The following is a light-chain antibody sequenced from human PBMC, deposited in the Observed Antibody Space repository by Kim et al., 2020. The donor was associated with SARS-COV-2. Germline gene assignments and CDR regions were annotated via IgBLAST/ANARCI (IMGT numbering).Light chain of an antibody. CDR1: QSVLYRSNNENY. CDR3: QQYRSTPYT. CDR2: WAS. J-gene: IGKJ2*01. Sequence: RATINFKSSQSVLYRSNNENYLAWYQQKPGQPPKLLIYWASTRESGVPDRFSGSGSGTDFTLTISSLQAEDAAVYHCQQYRSTPYTFGQGTKLEI. V-gene: IGKV4-1*01.